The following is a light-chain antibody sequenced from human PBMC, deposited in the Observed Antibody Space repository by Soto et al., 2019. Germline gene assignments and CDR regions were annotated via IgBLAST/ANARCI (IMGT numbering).Light chain of an antibody. CDR1: QSVTSNY. Sequence: EIVLTQSPGTLSLSPGERATLSCRASQSVTSNYLAWYQQKPGQAPRLLVYGASSRATGISDRFSGSGSGTDFTLTISRLEPEDFAVYYCQHYVSPPITVGQGTRLESK. CDR2: GAS. J-gene: IGKJ5*01. V-gene: IGKV3-20*01. CDR3: QHYVSPPIT.